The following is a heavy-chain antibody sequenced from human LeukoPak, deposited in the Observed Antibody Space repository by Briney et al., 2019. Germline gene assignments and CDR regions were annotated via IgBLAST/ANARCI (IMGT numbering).Heavy chain of an antibody. V-gene: IGHV4-59*01. CDR2: IYYSGTT. CDR3: ANSREGDGFDI. Sequence: SETLSLTCTVSGGSMNGFYWSWIRQPPGKGLEWIGNIYYSGTTNYNPSLKSRVTISVDTSKNQFSLKLSSVTAADTAVYYCANSREGDGFDIWGQGTMVTVSS. D-gene: IGHD3-16*01. J-gene: IGHJ3*02. CDR1: GGSMNGFY.